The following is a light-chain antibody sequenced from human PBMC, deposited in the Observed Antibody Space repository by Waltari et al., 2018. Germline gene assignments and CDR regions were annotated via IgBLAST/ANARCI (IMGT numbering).Light chain of an antibody. V-gene: IGLV5-37*01. J-gene: IGLJ3*02. CDR1: SDFNVGDFI. CDR2: YNSDSEK. Sequence: QPVLTQPPSSSASPGESARLTCTLPSDFNVGDFIIYWYQPRPGSPPRFLLYYNSDSEKAQGSGVPSRFSGSKDASAKAGILLISGLQSEDEADYYCMFWPSNVWVFGGGTKLTVL. CDR3: MFWPSNVWV.